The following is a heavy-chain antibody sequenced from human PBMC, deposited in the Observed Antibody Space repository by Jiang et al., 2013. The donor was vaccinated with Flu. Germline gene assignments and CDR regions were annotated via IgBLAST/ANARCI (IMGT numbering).Heavy chain of an antibody. J-gene: IGHJ6*02. CDR2: INAGNGNT. D-gene: IGHD4-17*01. CDR3: ARGDYGSYYYYGMDV. V-gene: IGHV1-3*01. Sequence: QRLEWMGWINAGNGNTKYSQKFQGRVTITRDTSASTAYMELRSLRSDDTAVYYCARGDYGSYYYYGMDVWGQGTTVTVSS.